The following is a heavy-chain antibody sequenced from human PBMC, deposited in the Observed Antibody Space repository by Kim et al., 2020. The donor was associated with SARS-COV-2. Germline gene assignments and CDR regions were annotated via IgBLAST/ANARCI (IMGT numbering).Heavy chain of an antibody. J-gene: IGHJ4*02. D-gene: IGHD2-15*01. CDR3: AKVGGYCSGGSCYSLDY. V-gene: IGHV3-23*01. CDR2: ISGSGGST. Sequence: GGSLRLSCAASGFTFSSYAMSWVRQAPGKGLEWVSAISGSGGSTYYADSVKGRFTISRDNSKNTLYLQMNSLRAEDTAVYYCAKVGGYCSGGSCYSLDYWGQGTLVTVSS. CDR1: GFTFSSYA.